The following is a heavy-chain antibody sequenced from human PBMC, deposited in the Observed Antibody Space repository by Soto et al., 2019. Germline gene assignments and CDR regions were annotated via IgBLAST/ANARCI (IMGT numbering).Heavy chain of an antibody. CDR3: ERDRYPKSSGFFPFDY. J-gene: IGHJ4*01. Sequence: QIQLVQSGAEVKKPGASVKVSCKASGYTFNIYGINWVRQAPGQGLEWMGWISAFNGKTNYAENVQGRVTMTTDTSTSTAYMEFRSLRSDDTAVYYCERDRYPKSSGFFPFDYWGHGTLVTVSS. CDR2: ISAFNGKT. CDR1: GYTFNIYG. D-gene: IGHD3-22*01. V-gene: IGHV1-18*01.